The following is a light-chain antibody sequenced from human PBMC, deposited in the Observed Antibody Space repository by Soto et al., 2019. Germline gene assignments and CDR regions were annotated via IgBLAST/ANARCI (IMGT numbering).Light chain of an antibody. CDR2: DVS. CDR1: SSDVGGYNY. V-gene: IGLV2-14*01. J-gene: IGLJ1*01. Sequence: QSALTQPASVSGSPGQSITISCTGTSSDVGGYNYVSWYQQHPGKAPKLMIYDVSNRPSGVSNRFSGSKSGNTASLNISGLQAEDEADYYCSSYTSSSTPRYVFGTGTKVTVL. CDR3: SSYTSSSTPRYV.